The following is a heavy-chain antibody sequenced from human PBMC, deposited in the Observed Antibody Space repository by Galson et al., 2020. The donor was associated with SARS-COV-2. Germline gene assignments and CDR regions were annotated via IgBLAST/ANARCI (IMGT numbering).Heavy chain of an antibody. Sequence: GGSLRLSCAASGFTVSSNSMSWVRQAPGKGLEWVSVIYSGGGTYYADSVKGRFTISRDNSKNTLYLQMNSLRVEDTAVYYCARAQSGGSRYYYYYMDVWGKGTTVTISS. J-gene: IGHJ6*03. CDR3: ARAQSGGSRYYYYYMDV. V-gene: IGHV3-66*02. D-gene: IGHD2-15*01. CDR1: GFTVSSNS. CDR2: IYSGGGT.